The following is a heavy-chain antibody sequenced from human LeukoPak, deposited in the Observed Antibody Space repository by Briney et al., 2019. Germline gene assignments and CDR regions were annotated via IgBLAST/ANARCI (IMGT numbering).Heavy chain of an antibody. CDR3: ARGSGSYYSAFDI. Sequence: GRSLRLSCAASGFTFSSYAMTWVRQAPGKGLEWVSAISGSGGNTYYADSVKGRFTISRDNSKNTLYLQMNSLRAEDTAVYYCARGSGSYYSAFDIWGQGTMVTVSS. V-gene: IGHV3-23*01. CDR2: ISGSGGNT. J-gene: IGHJ3*02. CDR1: GFTFSSYA. D-gene: IGHD1-26*01.